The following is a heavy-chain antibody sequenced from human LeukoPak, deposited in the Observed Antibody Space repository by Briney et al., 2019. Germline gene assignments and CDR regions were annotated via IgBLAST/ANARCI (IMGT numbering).Heavy chain of an antibody. V-gene: IGHV3-30*09. J-gene: IGHJ4*02. CDR2: VSNDGSNK. CDR1: GFTLSSYF. D-gene: IGHD2-15*01. CDR3: ARYCSGVACYRGLDC. Sequence: GGSLRLSCAASGFTLSSYFMEWVRQAPGKGLEWVAIVSNDGSNKYYADSVKGRFAISRDNSNNTLYLQMDSLRPEDTAVYYCARYCSGVACYRGLDCWGQGTLVTVSS.